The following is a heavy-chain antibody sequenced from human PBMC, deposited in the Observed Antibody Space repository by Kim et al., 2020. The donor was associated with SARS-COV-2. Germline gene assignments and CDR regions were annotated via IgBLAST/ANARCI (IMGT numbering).Heavy chain of an antibody. Sequence: ASVKVSCKASGYTFTSYYMHWVRQAPGQGLEWMGIINPSGGSTSYAQKLQGRVTMTRDTSTSTVYMELSSLRSEDTAVYYCARDYGWYRAFDIWGQGTMVTVSS. D-gene: IGHD2-8*02. V-gene: IGHV1-46*01. CDR3: ARDYGWYRAFDI. J-gene: IGHJ3*02. CDR2: INPSGGST. CDR1: GYTFTSYY.